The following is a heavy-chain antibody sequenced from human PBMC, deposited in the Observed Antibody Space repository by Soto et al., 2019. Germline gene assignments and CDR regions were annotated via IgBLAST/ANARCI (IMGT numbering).Heavy chain of an antibody. Sequence: PGGSLRLSCAASGFTFSSYAMHWVRQAPGKGLEWVAVISYDGSNKYYADSVKGRFTISRDNSKNTLYLQMNSLRAEDTAVYYCAREKNDFWSGYPYDNWFDPWGQGT. CDR1: GFTFSSYA. CDR3: AREKNDFWSGYPYDNWFDP. V-gene: IGHV3-30-3*01. CDR2: ISYDGSNK. J-gene: IGHJ5*02. D-gene: IGHD3-3*01.